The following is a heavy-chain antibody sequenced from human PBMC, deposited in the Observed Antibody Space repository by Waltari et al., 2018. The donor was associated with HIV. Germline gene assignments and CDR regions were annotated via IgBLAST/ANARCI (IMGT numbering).Heavy chain of an antibody. J-gene: IGHJ6*02. CDR3: ARGDYYGSGSYQSHYYYYQMDV. CDR1: GGTFSSYS. D-gene: IGHD3-10*01. V-gene: IGHV1-69*01. Sequence: QVQLVQSGAEVKKPGSSVKVSCEASGGTFSSYSISWVRQAPGQGPEWMGGIIPIFGTAKYAQKFKGRVTITADESTSTGYMELSSLRSEDTAVYYCARGDYYGSGSYQSHYYYYQMDVWGQGTTVAVSS. CDR2: IIPIFGTA.